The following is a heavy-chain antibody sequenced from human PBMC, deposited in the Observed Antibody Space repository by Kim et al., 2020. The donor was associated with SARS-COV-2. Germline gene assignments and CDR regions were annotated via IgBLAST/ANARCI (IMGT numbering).Heavy chain of an antibody. J-gene: IGHJ4*02. Sequence: SETLSLTCTVSGGSISSSSYYWGWIRQPPGKGLEWIGSIYYSGSTYYNPSLKSRVTISVDTSKNQFSLKLSSVTAADTAVYYCAGNVDTAMGWGQGTLVTVSS. CDR1: GGSISSSSYY. D-gene: IGHD5-18*01. CDR3: AGNVDTAMG. V-gene: IGHV4-39*01. CDR2: IYYSGST.